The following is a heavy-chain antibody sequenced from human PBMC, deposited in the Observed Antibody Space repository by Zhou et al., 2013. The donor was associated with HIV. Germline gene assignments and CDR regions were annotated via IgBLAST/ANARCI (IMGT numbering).Heavy chain of an antibody. CDR3: ARAYSTAWYGGGFYYMDV. J-gene: IGHJ6*03. D-gene: IGHD4-4*01. V-gene: IGHV1-18*01. CDR2: ISSYNGHT. Sequence: QVQLLQSGAEVKKPGASVKVSCKASGFTFTGFGISWVRQAPGQGLEWMGWISSYNGHTNYAQKFQGRLTVTTDTSTSTAYMELRSLASDDTAVYYCARAYSTAWYGGGFYYMDVWGKGTDGLRLL. CDR1: GFTFTGFG.